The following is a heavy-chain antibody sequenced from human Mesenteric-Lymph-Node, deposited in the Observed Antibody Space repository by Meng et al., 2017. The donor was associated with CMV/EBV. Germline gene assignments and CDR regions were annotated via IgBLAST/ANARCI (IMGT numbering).Heavy chain of an antibody. D-gene: IGHD6-13*01. CDR2: INQDGSEK. CDR3: GRGGQSSSRSSLPN. CDR1: GFTFSSYW. J-gene: IGHJ4*02. Sequence: GESLKISCAASGFTFSSYWMSWVRQAPGKGLEWVANINQDGSEKYYVDSVKGRFTISRDNAKNSLDLQVNSLRDEDTAVYYCGRGGQSSSRSSLPNWGQGTLVTVSS. V-gene: IGHV3-7*01.